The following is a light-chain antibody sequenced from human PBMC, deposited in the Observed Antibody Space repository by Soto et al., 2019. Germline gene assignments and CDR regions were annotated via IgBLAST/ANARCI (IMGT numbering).Light chain of an antibody. J-gene: IGKJ4*01. CDR3: QQYNNWPPLT. CDR1: QSVSSN. CDR2: GAS. V-gene: IGKV3-15*01. Sequence: EIVMTKSPATLSVSPGERATLSGRASQSVSSNLAWYQQKPGQAPRLLIYGASTRATGIPARFSGSGSGTEFTLTISSLQSEDFAVYSCQQYNNWPPLTFGGGTKVEIK.